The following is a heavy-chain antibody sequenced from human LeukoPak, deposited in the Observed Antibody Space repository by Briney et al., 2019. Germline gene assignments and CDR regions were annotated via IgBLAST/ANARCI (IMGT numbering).Heavy chain of an antibody. CDR1: GGSISSYY. Sequence: SETLSLTCTVSGGSISSYYWSWIRQPPGKGLKWIGNIYYSGYTTYSPSLRSRVTISVDTSKNQFSLKLSSVTAADTAVYYCARATRAARHFDYWGQGTLVTVSS. J-gene: IGHJ4*02. D-gene: IGHD6-6*01. CDR3: ARATRAARHFDY. V-gene: IGHV4-59*12. CDR2: IYYSGYT.